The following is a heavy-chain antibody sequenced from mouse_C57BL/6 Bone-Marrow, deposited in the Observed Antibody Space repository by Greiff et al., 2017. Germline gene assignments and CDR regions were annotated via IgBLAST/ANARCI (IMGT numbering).Heavy chain of an antibody. CDR2: IDPSDSYT. CDR3: ARPYGSSVDY. CDR1: GYTFTSYW. D-gene: IGHD1-1*01. J-gene: IGHJ2*01. Sequence: VQLQQPGAELVRPGTSVKLSCKASGYTFTSYWLHWVKQRPGQGLEWIGVIDPSDSYTNYNQKFKGKATLTADTSSSTAYMQLSSLTSDDSAVYSCARPYGSSVDYGGQGTTLTVSS. V-gene: IGHV1-59*01.